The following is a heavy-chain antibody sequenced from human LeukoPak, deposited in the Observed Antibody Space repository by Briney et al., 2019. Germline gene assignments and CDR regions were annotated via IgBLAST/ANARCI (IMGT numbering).Heavy chain of an antibody. D-gene: IGHD5-24*01. J-gene: IGHJ5*02. CDR1: GGSISSYY. CDR2: IYTSGST. Sequence: SETLSLTCTVSGGSISSYYWSWIRQPAGKGLEWIGRIYTSGSTNYNPSLKSRVSMSVDTSKNQCTLKLSSVTAADTAVYYCATNYRGWFDPWGQGTLVTVSS. V-gene: IGHV4-4*07. CDR3: ATNYRGWFDP.